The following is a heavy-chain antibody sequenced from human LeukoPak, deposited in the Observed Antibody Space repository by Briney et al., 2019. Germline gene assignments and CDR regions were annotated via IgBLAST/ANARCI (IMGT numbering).Heavy chain of an antibody. Sequence: GGSLILSCSASGFTFSCYAMTWVRQTPGKGLGLVSVISGSDGSTYYADSVRDRYTISRDNSQNTLYLQMNSLRAEDTAVYYCAKSAVTGLGYYFDYWAQGTLVTVSS. CDR1: GFTFSCYA. D-gene: IGHD6-19*01. V-gene: IGHV3-23*01. CDR2: ISGSDGST. CDR3: AKSAVTGLGYYFDY. J-gene: IGHJ4*02.